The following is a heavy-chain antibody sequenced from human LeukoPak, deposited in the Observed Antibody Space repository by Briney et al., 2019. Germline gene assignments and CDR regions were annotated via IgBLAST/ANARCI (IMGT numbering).Heavy chain of an antibody. D-gene: IGHD6-13*01. V-gene: IGHV4-39*01. J-gene: IGHJ4*02. Sequence: KTSETLSLTCTVSGGSISSSSYYWGWIRQPPGKGLEWIGSIYYSESTYYNPSLKSRVTISVDTSKNQFSLKLNSVTAADTAVYYCARGGGYSSSPFRYWGQGTLVTVSS. CDR2: IYYSEST. CDR1: GGSISSSSYY. CDR3: ARGGGYSSSPFRY.